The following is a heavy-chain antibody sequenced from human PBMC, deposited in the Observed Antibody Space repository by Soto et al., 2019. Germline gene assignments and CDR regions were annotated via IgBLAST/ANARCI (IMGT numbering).Heavy chain of an antibody. CDR2: ISSNGGST. CDR3: ARTSGYALDY. V-gene: IGHV3-64*01. CDR1: GFTFSSYA. Sequence: EVQLVESGGGLVQPGGSLRLSCAASGFTFSSYAMHWVRQAPGKGLEYVSVISSNGGSTYYANSVKGRFTISRDNSKNTLYLQMSSLRAEDMAVYYCARTSGYALDYWGQGTLVTVSS. J-gene: IGHJ4*02. D-gene: IGHD5-12*01.